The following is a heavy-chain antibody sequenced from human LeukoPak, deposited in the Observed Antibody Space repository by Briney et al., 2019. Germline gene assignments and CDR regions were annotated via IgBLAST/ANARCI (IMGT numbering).Heavy chain of an antibody. V-gene: IGHV1-3*01. Sequence: GASVKVSCKASGYTFTSYAMHWVRQAPGQRLEWMGWINAGNGNTKYSQKFQGRVTITADESTSTAYMELSSLRSEDTAVYYCARGGDASGYYEGDYNWFDPWGQGTLVTVSS. CDR2: INAGNGNT. J-gene: IGHJ5*02. CDR3: ARGGDASGYYEGDYNWFDP. CDR1: GYTFTSYA. D-gene: IGHD3-22*01.